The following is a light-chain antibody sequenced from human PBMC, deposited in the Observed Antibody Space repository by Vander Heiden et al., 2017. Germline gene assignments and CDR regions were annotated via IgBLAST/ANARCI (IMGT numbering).Light chain of an antibody. V-gene: IGKV3D-20*01. CDR1: QSVSSSY. CDR2: DAS. Sequence: EIVLTQPPATLSLSPGERATLSCGASQSVSSSYSAWYQQKPGRAPRLLIYDASSRATGIPDRFSGSGSGTDFTLTISRLEPEDFAVYYCQQDGSSPITFGQGTRLEIK. J-gene: IGKJ5*01. CDR3: QQDGSSPIT.